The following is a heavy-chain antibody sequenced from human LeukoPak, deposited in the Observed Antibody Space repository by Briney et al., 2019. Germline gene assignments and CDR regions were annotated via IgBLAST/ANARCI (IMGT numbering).Heavy chain of an antibody. CDR2: IYSGGST. J-gene: IGHJ4*02. CDR3: ARDGYELDY. Sequence: ETLSLTRTVSGGSISSSSYYWGWIRQAPGKGLEWVSVIYSGGSTYYADSVKGRFTISRDNSKNTLYLQMNSLRAEDTAVYYCARDGYELDYWGQGTLVTVSS. D-gene: IGHD5-12*01. V-gene: IGHV3-53*01. CDR1: GGSISSSSYY.